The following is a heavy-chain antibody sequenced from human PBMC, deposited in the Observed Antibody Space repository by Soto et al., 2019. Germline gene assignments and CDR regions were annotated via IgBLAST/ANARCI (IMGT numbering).Heavy chain of an antibody. CDR3: ARGHSCSGGSCYGVFDY. CDR1: GYTFTSYD. D-gene: IGHD2-15*01. CDR2: MNANSGNT. V-gene: IGHV1-8*01. Sequence: QVQLVQSGAEVKKPGASVKVSCKASGYTFTSYDINWVRQATGQGLEWMGWMNANSGNTGYAQKFQGRVTMTRNTSISTAYMELSSLRSEDTAVYYCARGHSCSGGSCYGVFDYWGQGTLVTVSS. J-gene: IGHJ4*02.